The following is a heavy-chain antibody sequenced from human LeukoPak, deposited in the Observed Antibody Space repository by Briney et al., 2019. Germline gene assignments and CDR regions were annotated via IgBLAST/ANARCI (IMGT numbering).Heavy chain of an antibody. CDR3: ARDNGRSTDALDV. J-gene: IGHJ3*01. V-gene: IGHV3-48*02. CDR1: GFTFSSYH. CDR2: IDSSSRTI. D-gene: IGHD1-26*01. Sequence: GGSLRLSCAATGFTFSSYHMNWVRQAPGKGLEWVSYIDSSSRTIYYADSVKGRFTISRDSGKNSLYLQMNSLRDEDTAVYFCARDNGRSTDALDVWGQGTMVTASS.